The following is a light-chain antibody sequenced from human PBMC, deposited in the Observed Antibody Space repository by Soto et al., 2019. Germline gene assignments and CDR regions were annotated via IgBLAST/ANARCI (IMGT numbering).Light chain of an antibody. Sequence: DIHMTQSPSTLSASVGDRVTITCRASQSLTMWLAWCQQKPGKAPNLLIYKTSSLDTGVPSKLSGSGSGTAFTPNISSLQPCDFATYFCQTWTDYSCTFGQGTMVEVK. CDR2: KTS. CDR1: QSLTMW. V-gene: IGKV1-5*03. J-gene: IGKJ1*01. CDR3: QTWTDYSCT.